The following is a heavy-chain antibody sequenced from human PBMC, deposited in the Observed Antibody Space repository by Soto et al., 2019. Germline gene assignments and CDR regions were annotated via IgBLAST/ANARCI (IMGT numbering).Heavy chain of an antibody. Sequence: SETLSLTCAVSGGSISSGDWWSWVRQPPGERLEWIGEINHSGSTNYNPSLKSRVTISVDTSKNQFSLKLTSVTAADTAVYYCARDKITGLFDYWGQGTLVTVSS. CDR2: INHSGST. V-gene: IGHV4-4*02. J-gene: IGHJ4*02. D-gene: IGHD2-8*02. CDR1: GGSISSGDW. CDR3: ARDKITGLFDY.